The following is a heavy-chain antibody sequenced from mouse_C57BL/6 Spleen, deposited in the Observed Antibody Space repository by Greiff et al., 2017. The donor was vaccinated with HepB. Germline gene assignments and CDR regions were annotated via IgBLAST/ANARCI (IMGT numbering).Heavy chain of an antibody. J-gene: IGHJ3*01. CDR1: GYTFTSYW. CDR3: ARRQLRPAY. V-gene: IGHV1-50*01. CDR2: IDPSDSYT. D-gene: IGHD3-2*02. Sequence: VQLQQSGAELVKPGASVKLSCKASGYTFTSYWMQWVKQRPGQGLEWIGEIDPSDSYTNYNQKFKGKATLTVDTSSSTAYMQLSSLTSEDSAVYYCARRQLRPAYWGQGTLVTV.